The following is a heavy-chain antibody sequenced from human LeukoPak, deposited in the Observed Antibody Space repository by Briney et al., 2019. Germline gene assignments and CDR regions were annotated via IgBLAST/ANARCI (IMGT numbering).Heavy chain of an antibody. V-gene: IGHV3-23*01. CDR3: ARDYYDSSGYYYLDY. Sequence: GGSLRLSCAASGFTFSSYAMSWVRQAPGKGLEWVSAISGSGGSTYYADSVKGRFTISRDNAKNSLYLQMNSLRAEDTAVYYCARDYYDSSGYYYLDYWGQGTLVTVSS. J-gene: IGHJ4*02. CDR2: ISGSGGST. CDR1: GFTFSSYA. D-gene: IGHD3-22*01.